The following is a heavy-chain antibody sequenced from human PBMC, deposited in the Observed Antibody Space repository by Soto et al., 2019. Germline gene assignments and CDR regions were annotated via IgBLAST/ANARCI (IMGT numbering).Heavy chain of an antibody. CDR3: GRLRIGD. J-gene: IGHJ4*02. V-gene: IGHV3-48*02. CDR2: ISRDSTSI. Sequence: EVQLVESGGGLVQPGGSLRLSCVASGFTFSDYAMNWVRQAPGKGLEWVSYISRDSTSIYYADSVKGRFTISRDNAKKSVYLQMNSLRDEDKAVYFCGRLRIGDWGQGTLVTVSS. CDR1: GFTFSDYA. D-gene: IGHD3-10*01.